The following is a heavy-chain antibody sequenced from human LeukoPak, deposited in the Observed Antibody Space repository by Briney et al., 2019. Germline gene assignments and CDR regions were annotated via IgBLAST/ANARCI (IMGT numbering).Heavy chain of an antibody. D-gene: IGHD3-3*01. J-gene: IGHJ6*02. Sequence: SVKVSCKASGYTFTIYYMHWVRQAPGQGLEWMGIINPSGGSTSYAQKFQGRVTMTRDTSTSTVYMELSSLRSEDTAVYYCAREYVLRFLEWLLEGPYYYYGMDVWGQGTTVTVSS. CDR3: AREYVLRFLEWLLEGPYYYYGMDV. CDR2: INPSGGST. V-gene: IGHV1-46*01. CDR1: GYTFTIYY.